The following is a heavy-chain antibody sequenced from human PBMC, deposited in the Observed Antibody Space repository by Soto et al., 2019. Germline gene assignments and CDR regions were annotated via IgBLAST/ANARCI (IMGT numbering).Heavy chain of an antibody. CDR1: GGSFSGYY. CDR2: INHSGST. CDR3: ARMTVGATYYYYGMDV. V-gene: IGHV4-34*01. J-gene: IGHJ6*02. Sequence: SETLSLTCAVYGGSFSGYYWSWIRQPPGKGLEWIGEINHSGSTNYNPSLKIRVTISVDTSKNQFSLKLSSVTAADTAVYYCARMTVGATYYYYGMDVWGQGTTVTVSS. D-gene: IGHD1-26*01.